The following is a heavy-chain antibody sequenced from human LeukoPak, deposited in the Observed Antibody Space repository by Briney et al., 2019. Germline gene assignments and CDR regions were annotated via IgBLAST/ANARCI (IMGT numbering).Heavy chain of an antibody. J-gene: IGHJ4*02. D-gene: IGHD2-2*02. CDR1: GFTFSSNS. Sequence: GGSLRLSCAASGFTFSSNSMNWVRQAPGKGLEWLSYISGSGTTMYCADSVKGRFTISRDNAKNSLYLQMHGLRDEDTAVYYCARYCISTSCYSEIDYWGQGTLVTVSS. CDR2: ISGSGTTM. CDR3: ARYCISTSCYSEIDY. V-gene: IGHV3-48*02.